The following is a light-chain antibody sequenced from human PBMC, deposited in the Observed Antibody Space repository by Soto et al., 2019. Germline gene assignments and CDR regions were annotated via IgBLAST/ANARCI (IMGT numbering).Light chain of an antibody. V-gene: IGKV3D-7*01. Sequence: EIVLKQSPVTLSVSPMERATLSFRASQTVSRMYLSWFQQKPGQAPRLLIYGTSTRATGIPVRFSGSGSGTDFTLTISSLQPEDFAVYFCHQDFNLPWTFGQGTKVDI. J-gene: IGKJ1*01. CDR2: GTS. CDR1: QTVSRMY. CDR3: HQDFNLPWT.